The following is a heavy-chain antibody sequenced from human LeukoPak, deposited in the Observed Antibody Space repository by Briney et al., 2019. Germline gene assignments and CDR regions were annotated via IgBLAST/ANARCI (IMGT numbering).Heavy chain of an antibody. V-gene: IGHV3-21*01. CDR1: GFTFSDYS. CDR3: ARALPNKDIVVVVAAKPNWFDP. D-gene: IGHD2-15*01. J-gene: IGHJ5*02. Sequence: GGSLRLSCAASGFTFSDYSMNWVRQAPGKGLEWVSSISSSSSYIYYADSVKGRFTISRDNAKNSLYLQMNSLRAEDTAVYYCARALPNKDIVVVVAAKPNWFDPWGQGTLVTVSS. CDR2: ISSSSSYI.